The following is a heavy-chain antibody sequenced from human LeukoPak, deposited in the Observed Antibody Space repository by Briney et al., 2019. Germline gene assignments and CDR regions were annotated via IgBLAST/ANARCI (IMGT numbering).Heavy chain of an antibody. Sequence: ESLKISCKGSGYSFTSYWIGWVRQMPGKGLEWMGIIYPGDSDTRYSPSFQGQVTISADKSISTAYLQWSSLKASDTAMYYCARRGFGCSGGSCYSTYAFDIWGQGTMVTVSS. CDR1: GYSFTSYW. V-gene: IGHV5-51*01. CDR2: IYPGDSDT. D-gene: IGHD2-15*01. J-gene: IGHJ3*02. CDR3: ARRGFGCSGGSCYSTYAFDI.